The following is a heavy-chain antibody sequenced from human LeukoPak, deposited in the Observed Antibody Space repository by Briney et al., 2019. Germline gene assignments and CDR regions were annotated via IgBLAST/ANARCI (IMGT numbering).Heavy chain of an antibody. V-gene: IGHV3-11*01. Sequence: GGSLRLSCAASGFTFSDYNMNWVRQAPGKGLEWVSYITNGGSTIHQADSVKGRFTISRDKAKKTLYLQTNSLRAEHTAVYFCARSIGLTGGGVDVWGQGTTVTVSS. CDR2: ITNGGSTI. J-gene: IGHJ6*02. D-gene: IGHD3-9*01. CDR1: GFTFSDYN. CDR3: ARSIGLTGGGVDV.